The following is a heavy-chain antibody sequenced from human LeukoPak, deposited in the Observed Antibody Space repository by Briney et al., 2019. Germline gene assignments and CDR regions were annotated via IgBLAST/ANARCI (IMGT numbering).Heavy chain of an antibody. CDR3: ARDHSSSCQLLDY. J-gene: IGHJ4*02. Sequence: ASVKVSCKTSGYTFTNFGVTWVRQAPRQGLEWMGWISAYNGDTKYAQKFQGRITMTTDTSTSTVNMELRSLRSDDTAVYYCARDHSSSCQLLDYWGQGTLVTISS. V-gene: IGHV1-18*01. CDR1: GYTFTNFG. D-gene: IGHD6-13*01. CDR2: ISAYNGDT.